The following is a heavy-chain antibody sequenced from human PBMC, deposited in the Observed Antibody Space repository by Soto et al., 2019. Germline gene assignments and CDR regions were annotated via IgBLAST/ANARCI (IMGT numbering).Heavy chain of an antibody. CDR3: ARGLGIAAAGTDRDY. J-gene: IGHJ4*02. D-gene: IGHD6-13*01. CDR1: GGSFSGYY. V-gene: IGHV4-34*01. CDR2: INHSGST. Sequence: SETLSLTCAVYGGSFSGYYWSWIRQPPGKGLEWIGEINHSGSTNYNPSLKSRVTISVDTSKNQFSLKLSSVTAADTAVYYCARGLGIAAAGTDRDYWGQGTLVTVSS.